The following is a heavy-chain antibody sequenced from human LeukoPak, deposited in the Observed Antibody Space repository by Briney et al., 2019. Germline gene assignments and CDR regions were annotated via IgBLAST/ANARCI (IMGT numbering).Heavy chain of an antibody. D-gene: IGHD3-10*01. V-gene: IGHV4-34*01. CDR2: INHSGST. J-gene: IGHJ3*02. CDR3: ARDIVRGEDAFDI. Sequence: SETLSLTCAVYGGSFSGYYWSWIRQPPGKWLEWIGEINHSGSTNYNPSLKSRVTISVDTSKNQFSLKLSSVTATDTAVYYCARDIVRGEDAFDIWGQGTMVTVSS. CDR1: GGSFSGYY.